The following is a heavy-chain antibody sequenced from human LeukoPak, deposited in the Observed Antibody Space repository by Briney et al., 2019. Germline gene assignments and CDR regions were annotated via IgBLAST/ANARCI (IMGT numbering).Heavy chain of an antibody. J-gene: IGHJ4*02. CDR3: AREVLLWFGELSVGDY. CDR2: ISSSSSYI. D-gene: IGHD3-10*01. V-gene: IGHV3-11*01. Sequence: GGSLRLSCAASGFTFSDYYMSWIRQAPGKGLEWVSSISSSSSYIYYADSVKGRFTISRDNAKNSLYLQMNSLRAEDTAVYYCAREVLLWFGELSVGDYWGQGTLVTVSS. CDR1: GFTFSDYY.